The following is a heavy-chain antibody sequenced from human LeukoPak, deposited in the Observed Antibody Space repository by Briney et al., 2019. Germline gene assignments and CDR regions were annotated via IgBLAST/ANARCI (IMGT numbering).Heavy chain of an antibody. CDR2: IIPMFGTS. CDR3: ARERRYNYGFGGSGNYHHSPYYMDV. D-gene: IGHD5-18*01. Sequence: ASVKVSCKASGGTFSSYAINWVRQVPGQGLEWVGTIIPMFGTSNYAQRFQGRVTITADESTNTAYMEVGSLRSDDTAVFYCARERRYNYGFGGSGNYHHSPYYMDVWGKGTTVTVSS. J-gene: IGHJ6*03. CDR1: GGTFSSYA. V-gene: IGHV1-69*13.